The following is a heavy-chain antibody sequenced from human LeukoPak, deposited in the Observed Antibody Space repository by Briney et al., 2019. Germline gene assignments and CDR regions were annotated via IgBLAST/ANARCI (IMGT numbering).Heavy chain of an antibody. V-gene: IGHV4-59*01. CDR1: GGSISSYY. CDR3: ARDCPGYYLGMDV. D-gene: IGHD3-22*01. J-gene: IGHJ6*02. CDR2: IYYSGST. Sequence: PSETLSLTCTVSGGSISSYYWSWIRQPPGKGLEWIGYIYYSGSTNYNPSLKSRVTISVDTSKNQFSLKLSSVTAADTAVYYCARDCPGYYLGMDVWGQGTTVTVSS.